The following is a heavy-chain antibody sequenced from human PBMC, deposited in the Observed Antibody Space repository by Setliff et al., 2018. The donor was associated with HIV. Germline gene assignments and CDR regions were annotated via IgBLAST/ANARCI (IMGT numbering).Heavy chain of an antibody. CDR3: AGPRGDGAFDV. CDR2: IIPIFGTA. J-gene: IGHJ3*01. Sequence: ASVKVSCKASGYTFTSYGMNWVQQAPGQGLEWMGGIIPIFGTANYAQKFQGTVTINADKSTNTMYLELRSLRPEDTAMYYCAGPRGDGAFDVWGQGTMVTVSS. V-gene: IGHV1-69*06. D-gene: IGHD3-10*01. CDR1: GYTFTSYG.